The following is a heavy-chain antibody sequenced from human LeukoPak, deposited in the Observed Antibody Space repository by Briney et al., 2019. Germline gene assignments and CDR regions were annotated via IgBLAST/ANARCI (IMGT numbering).Heavy chain of an antibody. V-gene: IGHV3-23*01. CDR1: GFTVSSNY. D-gene: IGHD2-2*02. J-gene: IGHJ4*02. CDR2: ISGSGGST. Sequence: GGSLRLSCEASGFTVSSNYMSWVRQAPGKGLEWVSAISGSGGSTYYADSVKGRFTISRDNSKNTLYPQMNSLRAEDTAVYYCAKSIVLGYCSSTSCYTTLDYWGQGTLVTVSS. CDR3: AKSIVLGYCSSTSCYTTLDY.